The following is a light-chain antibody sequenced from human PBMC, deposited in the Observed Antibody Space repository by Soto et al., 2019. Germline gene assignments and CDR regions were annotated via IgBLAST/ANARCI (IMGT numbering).Light chain of an antibody. V-gene: IGKV3-11*01. Sequence: EIVLTQSPGTLSLSPGERATLSCRASQSVSSYLAWYQQKPGQAPRLLIYDASNRATGIPARFSGSGSGTDFTLTISSLEPEDLAVYYCQQRSNWPRITVGQGTRLEI. CDR1: QSVSSY. CDR3: QQRSNWPRIT. CDR2: DAS. J-gene: IGKJ5*01.